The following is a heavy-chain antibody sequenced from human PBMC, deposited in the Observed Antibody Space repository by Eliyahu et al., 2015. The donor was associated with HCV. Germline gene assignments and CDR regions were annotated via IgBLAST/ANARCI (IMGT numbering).Heavy chain of an antibody. D-gene: IGHD6-19*01. V-gene: IGHV4-59*01. CDR1: GGSIXTYY. CDR3: ASGGGGIAVTGTGGWFDP. Sequence: QVQLQESGPGLVKPSETLSLTCTXXGGSIXTYYXSWIRPPPGKGLEGIGYIHXSGSTNYNPSLKSRVTISVDTSKNQFSLNLTSVTAADTAMYYCASGGGGIAVTGTGGWFDPWGQGTLVTVSS. CDR2: IHXSGST. J-gene: IGHJ5*02.